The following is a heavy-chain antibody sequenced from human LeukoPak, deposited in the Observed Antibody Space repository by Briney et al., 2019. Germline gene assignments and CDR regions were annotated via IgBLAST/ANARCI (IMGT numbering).Heavy chain of an antibody. D-gene: IGHD3-10*01. CDR2: IYYSGST. J-gene: IGHJ6*04. CDR1: GGSISSGDYY. Sequence: SETLSLTCTVSGGSISSGDYYWSWIRQPPGKGLEWIGYIYYSGSTYYNPSLKSRVTISVDTSKNQFSLKLSSVTAADTAVYCCARLSGEWYYYYGMDVWGKGTTVTVSS. CDR3: ARLSGEWYYYYGMDV. V-gene: IGHV4-30-4*01.